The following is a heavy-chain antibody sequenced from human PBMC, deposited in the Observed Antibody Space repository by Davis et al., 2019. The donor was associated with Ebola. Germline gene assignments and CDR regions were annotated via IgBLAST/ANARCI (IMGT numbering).Heavy chain of an antibody. CDR2: ISAYNGNT. Sequence: AASVKVSCKASGYTFNSHGISWVRQAPGQGLEWMGWISAYNGNTNYAQNLQGRVTMTTDTSTSTAYMELSSLRSEDTAVYYCARDHYDFWSGYPDYWGQGTLVTVSS. CDR1: GYTFNSHG. CDR3: ARDHYDFWSGYPDY. D-gene: IGHD3-3*01. V-gene: IGHV1-18*01. J-gene: IGHJ4*02.